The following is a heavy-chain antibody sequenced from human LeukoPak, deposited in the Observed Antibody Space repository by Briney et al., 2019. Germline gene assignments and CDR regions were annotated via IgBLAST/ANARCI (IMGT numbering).Heavy chain of an antibody. D-gene: IGHD1-26*01. J-gene: IGHJ4*02. CDR2: INWNGGST. V-gene: IGHV3-20*04. CDR3: ARDGGSSGSYPY. CDR1: GFTFDDYG. Sequence: GGSLRLSCAASGFTFDDYGMSWVRQAPGKGLEWVSGINWNGGSTGYADSVKGRFTISRDNAQNSLYLQMYSLRAEDTAVYYCARDGGSSGSYPYWGQGTLVTTSS.